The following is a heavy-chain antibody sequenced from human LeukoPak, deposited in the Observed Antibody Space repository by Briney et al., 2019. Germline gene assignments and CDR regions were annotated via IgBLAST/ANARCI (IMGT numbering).Heavy chain of an antibody. V-gene: IGHV3-30-3*01. Sequence: PGRSLRHSCAASGFTFRSYAMHWVRQAPGKGLEGVAVISYDGSNKYYADSVKGRFTISRDNSKNTLYLQMNSLRAEDTAVYYCARDKPAGAGTFDYWGQGTLVTVSS. CDR1: GFTFRSYA. CDR3: ARDKPAGAGTFDY. CDR2: ISYDGSNK. J-gene: IGHJ4*02. D-gene: IGHD6-13*01.